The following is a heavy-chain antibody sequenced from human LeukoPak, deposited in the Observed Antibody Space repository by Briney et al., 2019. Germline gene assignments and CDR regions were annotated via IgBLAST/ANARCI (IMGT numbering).Heavy chain of an antibody. CDR1: GGTFSSYA. Sequence: EASVKLSCKASGGTFSSYAISWVRQAPGQGLEWMGGIIPIFGTANYAQKFQGRVTITTDESTSTAYMELSSLRSEDTAVYYCAREPVVGAAYFDYWGQGTLVTVSS. CDR3: AREPVVGAAYFDY. V-gene: IGHV1-69*05. D-gene: IGHD1-26*01. CDR2: IIPIFGTA. J-gene: IGHJ4*02.